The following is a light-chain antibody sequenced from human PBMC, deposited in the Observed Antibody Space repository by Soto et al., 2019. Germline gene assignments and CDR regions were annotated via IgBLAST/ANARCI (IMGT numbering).Light chain of an antibody. V-gene: IGKV3-20*01. CDR1: QSVSSNN. CDR2: ATS. CDR3: QQYGSSPLWT. Sequence: DIVLTQSPGTLSLSPGERATLSCRASQSVSSNNFAWYQQKPGQAPRLLIFATSNRATDIPDRFSGSGSGTDFTLTISRLEPEDFAVYYCQQYGSSPLWTFGQGTKVEIK. J-gene: IGKJ1*01.